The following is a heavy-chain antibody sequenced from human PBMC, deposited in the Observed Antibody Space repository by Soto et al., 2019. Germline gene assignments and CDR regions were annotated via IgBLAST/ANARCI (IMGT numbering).Heavy chain of an antibody. J-gene: IGHJ4*02. V-gene: IGHV1-46*03. CDR3: ARDLIAADY. D-gene: IGHD2-21*01. CDR1: GYTFTSYY. CDR2: INASGGST. Sequence: QVQLMQSGAEVKKPGASVTISCKASGYTFTSYYIHWVRQAPRQGLEWMAMINASGGSTNYARKFQGRVTVTRDTSTSTVNMELSSLSSEDTAVYYCARDLIAADYWGQGTLVTVSS.